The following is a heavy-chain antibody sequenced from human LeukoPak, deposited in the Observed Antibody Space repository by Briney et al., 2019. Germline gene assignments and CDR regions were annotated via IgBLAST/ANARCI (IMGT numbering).Heavy chain of an antibody. CDR1: GGSITNSY. V-gene: IGHV4-59*08. CDR2: IYYTGST. J-gene: IGHJ5*02. CDR3: ARHVAVGETA. D-gene: IGHD1-26*01. Sequence: PSETLSLTCSVSGGSITNSYWSWIRQPPGKGLEWIGYIYYTGSTTYSPSYKSRVTISIDTSRNQISLKLTSVTAADTAVYYCARHVAVGETAWGQGTLATVFS.